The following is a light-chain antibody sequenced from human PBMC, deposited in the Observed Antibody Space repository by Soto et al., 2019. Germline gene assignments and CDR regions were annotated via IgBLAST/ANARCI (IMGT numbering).Light chain of an antibody. CDR1: QTVNNNY. CDR3: QQYGSSPGT. J-gene: IGKJ4*01. CDR2: RAS. Sequence: EIVLTQSPDTLSLSPCERATLYASASQTVNNNYVAWYQQKPGQAPRLLIFRASNKATGIPDRFSGSGSGTDFTLTISRLEPEDFAVYYCQQYGSSPGTFGGGTKVDI. V-gene: IGKV3-20*01.